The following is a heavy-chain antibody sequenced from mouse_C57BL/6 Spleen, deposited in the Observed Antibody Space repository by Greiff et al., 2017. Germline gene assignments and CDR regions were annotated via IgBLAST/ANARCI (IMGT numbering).Heavy chain of an antibody. CDR3: ARDSSGFDY. CDR2: INPYNGDT. CDR1: GYSFTGYF. V-gene: IGHV1-20*01. Sequence: VQLTQSGPELVKPGDSVKISCKASGYSFTGYFMNWVMQSHGKSLEWIGRINPYNGDTFYNQKFKGKATLTVDKSSSTAHMELRSLTSEDSAVYDCARDSSGFDYWGQGTTLTVSS. D-gene: IGHD3-2*02. J-gene: IGHJ2*01.